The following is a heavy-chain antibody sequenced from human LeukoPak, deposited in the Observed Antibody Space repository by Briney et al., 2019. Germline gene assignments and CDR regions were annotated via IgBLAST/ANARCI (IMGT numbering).Heavy chain of an antibody. Sequence: GASVRVSCTASGYTFTGYYMHWVRQAPGQGLEWMGWINPNSGGTNYAQKFQGWVTMTRDTSISTAYMELSRLRSDDTAVYYCARIAVAGKEHAFDIWGQGTMVTVSS. V-gene: IGHV1-2*04. CDR1: GYTFTGYY. CDR2: INPNSGGT. J-gene: IGHJ3*02. D-gene: IGHD6-19*01. CDR3: ARIAVAGKEHAFDI.